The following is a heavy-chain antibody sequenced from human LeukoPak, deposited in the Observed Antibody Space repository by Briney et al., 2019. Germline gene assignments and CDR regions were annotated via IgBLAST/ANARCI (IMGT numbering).Heavy chain of an antibody. CDR1: GSRFTSYW. Sequence: GVSLKISYKGSGSRFTSYWIGWLRQMPGKGLEWMGIIYPGDSDTRYSPSFQGQVTISADKSISTAYLQWSSLKASDTAMYYCATTGDLDVWGQGTTVTVSS. CDR3: ATTGDLDV. D-gene: IGHD3-10*01. J-gene: IGHJ6*02. V-gene: IGHV5-51*01. CDR2: IYPGDSDT.